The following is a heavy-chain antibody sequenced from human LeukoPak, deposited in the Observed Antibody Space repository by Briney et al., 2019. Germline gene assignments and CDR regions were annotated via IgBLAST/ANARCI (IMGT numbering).Heavy chain of an antibody. CDR2: IGSDGSHT. V-gene: IGHV3-30-3*01. J-gene: IGHJ3*02. CDR1: GFTFSTYF. CDR3: ARERQDTILHSGAFDI. D-gene: IGHD5-24*01. Sequence: GGSLRLSCAASGFTFSTYFMHWGRQAPGKGLEWVADIGSDGSHTFYVESVKGRFTISRDNSKNTLYLQMNSLRAEDTAVYFCARERQDTILHSGAFDIWGQGTMVTVSS.